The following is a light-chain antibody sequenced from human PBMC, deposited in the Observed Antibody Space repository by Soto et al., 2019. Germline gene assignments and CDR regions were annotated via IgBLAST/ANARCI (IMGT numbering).Light chain of an antibody. Sequence: QSALTQPPSASGSPGQSVTISCTGSSSDVGGYTFVSWYQQHPGKAPKVMIFEVSKRPSGVPDRFSGSKSGNTAFLTVSGLQAEDEADYYCSSYAGSNTVVFGGGTKLTVL. CDR3: SSYAGSNTVV. V-gene: IGLV2-8*01. CDR1: SSDVGGYTF. J-gene: IGLJ2*01. CDR2: EVS.